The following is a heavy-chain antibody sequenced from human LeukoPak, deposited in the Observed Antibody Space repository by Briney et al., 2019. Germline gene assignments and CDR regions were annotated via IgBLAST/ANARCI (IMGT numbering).Heavy chain of an antibody. J-gene: IGHJ4*02. Sequence: GGSLRLSCAASGFTFSTSTMSWIRQAPGKGLKWVSYVGSTGRTIYYADSVKGRFTISRDNAKNSLYLQMNSLRAEDTAVYYCAREDPITGTTLSDDWGQGTLVTVSS. CDR1: GFTFSTST. CDR3: AREDPITGTTLSDD. D-gene: IGHD1-20*01. CDR2: VGSTGRTI. V-gene: IGHV3-11*01.